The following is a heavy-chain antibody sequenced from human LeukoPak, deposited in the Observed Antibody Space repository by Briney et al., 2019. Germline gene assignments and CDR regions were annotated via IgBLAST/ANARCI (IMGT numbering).Heavy chain of an antibody. D-gene: IGHD3-10*01. CDR2: IIPIFGTA. J-gene: IGHJ4*02. CDR3: ARGEYYYGSGSYYPSLDY. Sequence: SVKVSCKASGGTFSSYAISWVRQAPGQGLEWMGGIIPIFGTANYAQKSQGRVTITTDESTSTAYMELSSLRSEDTAVYYCARGEYYYGSGSYYPSLDYWGQGTLVTVSS. CDR1: GGTFSSYA. V-gene: IGHV1-69*05.